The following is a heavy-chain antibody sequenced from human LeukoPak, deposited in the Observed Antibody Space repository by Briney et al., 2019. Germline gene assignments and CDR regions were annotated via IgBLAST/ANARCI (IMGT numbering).Heavy chain of an antibody. V-gene: IGHV3-30*02. J-gene: IGHJ6*03. CDR1: GFTFSSHG. Sequence: GGSLRLSCAASGFTFSSHGMHWVRQAPGKGLEWVAFIRYDGSNKYYADSVKGRFTISRDNSKNTLYLQMNSLRAEDTAVYYCARDFSRGSYKGRDYYMDVWGKGTTVTVSS. CDR2: IRYDGSNK. CDR3: ARDFSRGSYKGRDYYMDV. D-gene: IGHD1-26*01.